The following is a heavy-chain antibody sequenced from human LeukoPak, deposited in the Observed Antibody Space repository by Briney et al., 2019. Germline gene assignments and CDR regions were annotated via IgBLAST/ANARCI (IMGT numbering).Heavy chain of an antibody. V-gene: IGHV1-69*13. J-gene: IGHJ4*02. D-gene: IGHD2-2*01. CDR2: IIPILGTA. Sequence: SVKVSCKASGGTFSSYAISWVRQAPGQGLEWMGGIIPILGTANYAQKFQGRVTITADESTSTAYMELSSLRSEDTAVYYCATPGRYCSRTSCYGGYFDYWGQGTLVTVSS. CDR1: GGTFSSYA. CDR3: ATPGRYCSRTSCYGGYFDY.